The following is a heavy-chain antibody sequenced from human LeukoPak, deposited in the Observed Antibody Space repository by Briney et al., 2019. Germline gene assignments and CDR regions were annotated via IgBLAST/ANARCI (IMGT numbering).Heavy chain of an antibody. CDR3: ARDPGYYGSGSLGAFDI. V-gene: IGHV4-4*07. CDR2: IYVSGST. J-gene: IGHJ3*02. Sequence: SETLSLTCTVSGYSISSGYYWSWIRQPAEKGLEWIGRIYVSGSTNYNPSLKSRVTMSVDTSKSQFSLKLSSVTAADTAVYYCARDPGYYGSGSLGAFDIWGQGTMVTVSS. D-gene: IGHD3-10*01. CDR1: GYSISSGYY.